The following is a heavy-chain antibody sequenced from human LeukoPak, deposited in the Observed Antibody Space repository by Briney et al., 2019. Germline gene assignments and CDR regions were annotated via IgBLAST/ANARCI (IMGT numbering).Heavy chain of an antibody. D-gene: IGHD6-6*01. CDR3: AKNRWAARIIIDAFDI. J-gene: IGHJ3*02. CDR2: ISYDGSNK. CDR1: GFTFSSYA. Sequence: PGGSLRLSCAASGFTFSSYAMHWVRQAPGKGLEWVAVISYDGSNKYYADSVKGRFTISRDNSKNTLYLQMNSLKVEDTAVYYCAKNRWAARIIIDAFDIWGQGTMVTVSS. V-gene: IGHV3-30-3*02.